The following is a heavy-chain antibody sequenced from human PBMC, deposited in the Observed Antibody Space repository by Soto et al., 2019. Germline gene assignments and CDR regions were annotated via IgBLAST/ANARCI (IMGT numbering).Heavy chain of an antibody. Sequence: QVQLVESGGGVVQPGRSLRLSCAASGFTFSSYAMHWVRQAPGKGLEWVAVISYDGSNKYYADSVKGRFTISRDNSKNTLYLQMNSLRAKDTAVYYCARELEQLGHFDYWGQGTLVTVSS. D-gene: IGHD6-13*01. CDR2: ISYDGSNK. CDR3: ARELEQLGHFDY. V-gene: IGHV3-30-3*01. J-gene: IGHJ4*02. CDR1: GFTFSSYA.